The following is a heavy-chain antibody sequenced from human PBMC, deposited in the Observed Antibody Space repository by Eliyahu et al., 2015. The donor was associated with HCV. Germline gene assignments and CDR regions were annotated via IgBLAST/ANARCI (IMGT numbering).Heavy chain of an antibody. J-gene: IGHJ2*01. D-gene: IGHD6-19*01. V-gene: IGHV3-33*01. CDR3: ARDHGSYSSGWYRYFDL. Sequence: PGKGLEWVAVIWYDGSNKYYADSVKGRFTISRDNSKNTLYLQMNSLRAEDTAVYYCARDHGSYSSGWYRYFDLWGRGTLVTVSS. CDR2: IWYDGSNK.